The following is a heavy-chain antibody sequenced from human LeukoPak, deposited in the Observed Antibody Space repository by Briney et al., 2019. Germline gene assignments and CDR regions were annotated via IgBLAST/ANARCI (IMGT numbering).Heavy chain of an antibody. CDR1: GFTFSNHA. CDR3: AKDVWWSVS. J-gene: IGHJ5*02. CDR2: ISADAVDT. V-gene: IGHV3-23*01. D-gene: IGHD2-8*02. Sequence: GGSLRLSCVASGFTFSNHAMTWVRQAPGKGLEWVSAISADAVDTFYAPSVKGRFTISRDNSKNTMYLQINSLRAEDTAIYYCAKDVWWSVSWGQGTLVTVSS.